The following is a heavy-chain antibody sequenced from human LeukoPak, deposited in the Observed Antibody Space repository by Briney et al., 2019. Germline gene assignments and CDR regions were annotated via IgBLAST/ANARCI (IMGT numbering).Heavy chain of an antibody. J-gene: IGHJ6*03. CDR1: GYTFTSYD. CDR3: ARGGYSYGHNYYYYYMDV. D-gene: IGHD5-18*01. Sequence: ASVKVSCKASGYTFTSYDINWVRQATGQGLERMGWMNPNSGNTGYAQKFQGRVTMTRNSSISTAYMELSSLRSEDTAVYYCARGGYSYGHNYYYYYMDVWGKGATVTVSS. V-gene: IGHV1-8*01. CDR2: MNPNSGNT.